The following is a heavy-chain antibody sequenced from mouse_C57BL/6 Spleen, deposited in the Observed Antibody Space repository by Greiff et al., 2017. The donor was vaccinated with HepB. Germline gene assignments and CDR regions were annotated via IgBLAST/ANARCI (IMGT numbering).Heavy chain of an antibody. CDR2: IHPNSGST. Sequence: QVHVKQPGAELVKPGASVKLSCKASGYTFTSYWMHWVKQRPGQGLEWIGMIHPNSGSTNYNEKFKSKATLTVDKSSSTAYMQLSSLTSEDSAVYYCARRANWDVHYFDYWGQGTTLTVSS. J-gene: IGHJ2*01. V-gene: IGHV1-64*01. CDR3: ARRANWDVHYFDY. D-gene: IGHD4-1*01. CDR1: GYTFTSYW.